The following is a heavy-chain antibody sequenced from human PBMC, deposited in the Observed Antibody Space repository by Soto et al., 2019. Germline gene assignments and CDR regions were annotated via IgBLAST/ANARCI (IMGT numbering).Heavy chain of an antibody. CDR1: GFRFDDYA. Sequence: EVQLVESGGGLVQPGRSLRLSCAASGFRFDDYAMHWVRQAPGKGLECVSVISWNSANIAYADSVKGRFTISRDNAKNSLFLQMNSLIAEDTALYYCVKDMADSSGYKTDYHYYAMDVWGQGTAVTVSS. D-gene: IGHD3-22*01. CDR3: VKDMADSSGYKTDYHYYAMDV. CDR2: ISWNSANI. V-gene: IGHV3-9*01. J-gene: IGHJ6*02.